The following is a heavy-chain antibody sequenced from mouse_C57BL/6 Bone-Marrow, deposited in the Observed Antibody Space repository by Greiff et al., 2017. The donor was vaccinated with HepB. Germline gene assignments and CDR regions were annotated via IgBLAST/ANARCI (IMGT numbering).Heavy chain of an antibody. J-gene: IGHJ4*01. CDR3: ARYYYGSSYYAMDY. D-gene: IGHD1-1*01. V-gene: IGHV1-18*01. CDR2: INPNNGGT. CDR1: GYTFTDYN. Sequence: VQLQQSGPELVKPGASVKIPCKASGYTFTDYNMDWVKQSHGKSLEWIGDINPNNGGTIYNQKFKGKATLTVDKSSSTAYMEPRSLTSEDTAVYYCARYYYGSSYYAMDYWGQGTSVTVSS.